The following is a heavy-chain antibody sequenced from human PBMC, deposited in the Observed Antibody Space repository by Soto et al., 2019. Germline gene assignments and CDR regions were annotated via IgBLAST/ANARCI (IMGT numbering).Heavy chain of an antibody. CDR2: ILNDGSNR. Sequence: QVQLVESGGGVVQPGRSLRLSCAASEFTFSNYGMHWVRQAPGKGLEWVAVILNDGSNRYHADSVKDRFTMSRVNSKNTLYLQMNSLRAEDTTVYYCARDDEYSGNGMDVWGQGTRVTVS. V-gene: IGHV3-33*01. J-gene: IGHJ6*02. CDR3: ARDDEYSGNGMDV. D-gene: IGHD3-10*01. CDR1: EFTFSNYG.